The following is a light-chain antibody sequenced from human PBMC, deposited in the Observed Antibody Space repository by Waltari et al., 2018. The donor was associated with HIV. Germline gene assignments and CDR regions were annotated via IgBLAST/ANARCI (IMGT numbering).Light chain of an antibody. V-gene: IGKV3-15*01. Sequence: EVVMTQPPATLSVSPGERGTLSCRASQSVSSNLAWYQQKPGQPPRLLIYGASSRAAGVPARFSGSGSGTEFTLTISNLQSGDFAVYYCQQYNIWPWTFGQGTKVEVK. CDR2: GAS. J-gene: IGKJ1*01. CDR3: QQYNIWPWT. CDR1: QSVSSN.